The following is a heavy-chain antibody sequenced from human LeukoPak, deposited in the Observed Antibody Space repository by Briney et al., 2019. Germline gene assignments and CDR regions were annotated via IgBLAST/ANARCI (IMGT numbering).Heavy chain of an antibody. V-gene: IGHV1-2*02. J-gene: IGHJ4*02. CDR3: ARDFVTPIDIEVQIAAGPFDY. CDR1: GYTFTGYC. CDR2: INPNSGGT. D-gene: IGHD6-13*01. Sequence: ASVKVSCKASGYTFTGYCMHWVRQAPGQGLEWMGWINPNSGGTNYAQKFQGRVTMTRDTSISTAYMELSRLRSDDTAVYYCARDFVTPIDIEVQIAAGPFDYWGQGTLVTVSS.